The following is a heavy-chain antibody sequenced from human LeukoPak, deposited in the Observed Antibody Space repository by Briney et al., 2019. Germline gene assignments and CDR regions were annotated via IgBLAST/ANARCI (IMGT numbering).Heavy chain of an antibody. CDR2: IKWNGGST. Sequence: GGSLRLSCAASGFTFDDYGMSWVRQAPGKGLEWVSSIKWNGGSTGYADSVKGRFTISRDNAKKSLFLQMNSLRAEDTAVYYCARATTYDILTGYSDYWGQGTLVTVSS. V-gene: IGHV3-20*04. D-gene: IGHD3-9*01. CDR3: ARATTYDILTGYSDY. J-gene: IGHJ4*02. CDR1: GFTFDDYG.